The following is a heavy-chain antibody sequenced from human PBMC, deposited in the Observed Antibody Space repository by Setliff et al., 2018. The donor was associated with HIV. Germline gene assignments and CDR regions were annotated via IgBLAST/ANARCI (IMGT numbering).Heavy chain of an antibody. D-gene: IGHD6-19*01. CDR2: ISTYSDER. Sequence: ASVKVSCKPSGYTFTTYGLSWVRQAPGQGLEWMGWISTYSDERSYAQNLQGRVTMTTDTSTSTAYIELRSLNFDDTAVYYCARLGSAWSDSYYYAMDVWGQGTTVTVSS. CDR1: GYTFTTYG. V-gene: IGHV1-18*01. J-gene: IGHJ6*02. CDR3: ARLGSAWSDSYYYAMDV.